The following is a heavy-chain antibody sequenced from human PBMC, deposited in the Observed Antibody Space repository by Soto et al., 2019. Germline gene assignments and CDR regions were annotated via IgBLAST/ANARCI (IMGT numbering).Heavy chain of an antibody. CDR3: ARQGTY. J-gene: IGHJ4*02. V-gene: IGHV4-39*01. CDR2: IYFNGNT. D-gene: IGHD3-10*01. Sequence: QLQLQESGPGLVKPSETLSLTCNVSGVSISDTSYYCGWIRQPPGKGLEWIGTIYFNGNTFYNPSLKSRFTIAVDTSKNQFSLRLTSVTAADTAVYYCARQGTYWGQGTLVAVSS. CDR1: GVSISDTSYY.